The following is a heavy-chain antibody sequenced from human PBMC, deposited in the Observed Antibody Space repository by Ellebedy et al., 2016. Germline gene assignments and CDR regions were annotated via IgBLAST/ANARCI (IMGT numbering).Heavy chain of an antibody. CDR2: SDSGGST. J-gene: IGHJ5*02. D-gene: IGHD4-17*01. Sequence: GGSLRLSCAASGFTVSSNYMSWVRQAPGKGLEWVSISDSGGSTYYADSVKGRFTISRDNSKNTLYLQMNSLRAEDTAVYYCARGHMTTVTTKMVDDWFDPWGQGTLVTVSS. CDR3: ARGHMTTVTTKMVDDWFDP. V-gene: IGHV3-66*01. CDR1: GFTVSSNY.